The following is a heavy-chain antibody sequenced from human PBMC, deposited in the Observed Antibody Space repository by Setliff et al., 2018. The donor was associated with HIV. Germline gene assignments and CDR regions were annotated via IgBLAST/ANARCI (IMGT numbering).Heavy chain of an antibody. J-gene: IGHJ4*02. Sequence: PSETLSLTCTVSGGSISSYYWNWIRQPPGKGLEWIGYIYYSGSTNYNPSLKSRVTLSIDTSKNQFSLKLSSVTAADTAVYYCTREAGSSGRAGYFDYWGQGTLVTVSS. CDR3: TREAGSSGRAGYFDY. CDR2: IYYSGST. CDR1: GGSISSYY. D-gene: IGHD6-25*01. V-gene: IGHV4-59*12.